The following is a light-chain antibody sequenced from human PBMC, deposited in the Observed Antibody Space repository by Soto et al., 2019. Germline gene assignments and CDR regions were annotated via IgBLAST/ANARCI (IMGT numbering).Light chain of an antibody. CDR3: SSYTSSSTHGV. V-gene: IGLV2-14*01. J-gene: IGLJ3*02. CDR2: EVS. CDR1: SSDVGGYNY. Sequence: QSVLTQPASVSGSPGQSITISCTGNSSDVGGYNYVSWYQQHPGKAPKLMIYEVSNRPSGVSNRFSGSKSGNTASLTISGLQAEDEADYYCSSYTSSSTHGVFGGGTKLTVL.